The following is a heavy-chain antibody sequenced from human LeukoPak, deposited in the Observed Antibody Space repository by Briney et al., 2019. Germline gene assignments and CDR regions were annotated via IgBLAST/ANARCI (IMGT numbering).Heavy chain of an antibody. J-gene: IGHJ4*02. CDR2: ISSSSTYI. CDR3: ARGFDVDIVATIGYFDY. CDR1: GFIFSSYS. D-gene: IGHD5-12*01. V-gene: IGHV3-21*01. Sequence: GSLRLSCAASGFIFSSYSMNWVRQTSGKGLERVSSISSSSTYIYYADSVKGRFTISRDNSKNTLYLQMNSLRAEDTAVYYCARGFDVDIVATIGYFDYWGQGTLVTVSS.